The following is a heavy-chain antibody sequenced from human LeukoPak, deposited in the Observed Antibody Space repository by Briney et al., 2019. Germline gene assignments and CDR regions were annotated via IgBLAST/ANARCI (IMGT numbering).Heavy chain of an antibody. CDR2: IYYSGST. D-gene: IGHD4-17*01. CDR1: RGSISNYY. Sequence: SETLSLTCTVSRGSISNYYWSWIRQPPGKGLEWIGYIYYSGSTNYNPSLKSRVTISVDTSKNQFSLKLSSVTAADTAVYYCARLGLDYGDYVSDYWGQGTLVTVSS. V-gene: IGHV4-59*08. J-gene: IGHJ4*02. CDR3: ARLGLDYGDYVSDY.